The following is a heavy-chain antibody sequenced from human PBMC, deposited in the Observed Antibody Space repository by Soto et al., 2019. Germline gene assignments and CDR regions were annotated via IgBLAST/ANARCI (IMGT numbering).Heavy chain of an antibody. CDR2: IYYSGST. Sequence: SETLSLTCTVSGGSISSYYWSWIRQPPGKGLEWIGYIYYSGSTNYNPSLKSRVTISVDTSKNQFSLKLSSVTAADTAVYYCARHQGIAVSRYYFDYWGQGTLVTVSS. D-gene: IGHD6-19*01. V-gene: IGHV4-59*08. CDR1: GGSISSYY. J-gene: IGHJ4*02. CDR3: ARHQGIAVSRYYFDY.